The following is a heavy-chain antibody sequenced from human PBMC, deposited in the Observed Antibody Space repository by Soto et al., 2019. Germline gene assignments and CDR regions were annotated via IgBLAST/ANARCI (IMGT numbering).Heavy chain of an antibody. CDR3: AKGGITIFGVVIMDFDY. J-gene: IGHJ4*02. V-gene: IGHV3-23*01. D-gene: IGHD3-3*01. CDR2: ISGSGGST. CDR1: GFTFSSYA. Sequence: GVSLRLSCAASGFTFSSYAMSWVRQAPGKGLEWVSAISGSGGSTYYTDSVKGRFTISRDNSKNTLYLQMNSLRAEDTAVYYCAKGGITIFGVVIMDFDYWGQGTLVTVSS.